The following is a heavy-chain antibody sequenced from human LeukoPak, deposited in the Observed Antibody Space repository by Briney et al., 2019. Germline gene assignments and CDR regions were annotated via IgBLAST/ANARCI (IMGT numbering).Heavy chain of an antibody. J-gene: IGHJ3*02. CDR3: AKGLRKVVPAAIAFDI. CDR2: ISGSGGST. D-gene: IGHD2-2*01. CDR1: GFTYSSYA. Sequence: GGSLRLSCAASGFTYSSYAMSWLRQAPGKGLEWVSAISGSGGSTYYADSVKGRFTISRDNSKNTLYLQMNSLRAEDTAVYYCAKGLRKVVPAAIAFDIWGQGTMVTVSS. V-gene: IGHV3-23*01.